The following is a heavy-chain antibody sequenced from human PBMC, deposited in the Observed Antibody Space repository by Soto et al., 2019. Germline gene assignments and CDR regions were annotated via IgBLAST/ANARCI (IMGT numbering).Heavy chain of an antibody. V-gene: IGHV3-30-3*01. CDR2: ISYDGSNK. D-gene: IGHD4-4*01. CDR3: ARPLWRDDYNWGYFDL. Sequence: QVQLVESGGGVVQPGRSLRLSCAASGFTFSSYAMHWVRQAPGKGLEWVAVISYDGSNKYYADSVKGRFTISRDNCKKTLYLQMNSLRAEATAVYYCARPLWRDDYNWGYFDLWGRGALVTVSS. J-gene: IGHJ2*01. CDR1: GFTFSSYA.